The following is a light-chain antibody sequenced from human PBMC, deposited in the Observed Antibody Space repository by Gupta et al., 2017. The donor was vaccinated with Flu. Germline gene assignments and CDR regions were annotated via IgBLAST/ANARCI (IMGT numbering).Light chain of an antibody. CDR2: GAS. CDR1: RRVSGN. CDR3: QQYDNWPL. J-gene: IGKJ2*01. Sequence: PGETATLSCRASRRVSGNLAWYQQKPGHSPRLLIHGASIRATDVPARFSGSGSGTDFTITITSLQSEDFAVYYCQQYDNWPLFGQGTKLEI. V-gene: IGKV3-15*01.